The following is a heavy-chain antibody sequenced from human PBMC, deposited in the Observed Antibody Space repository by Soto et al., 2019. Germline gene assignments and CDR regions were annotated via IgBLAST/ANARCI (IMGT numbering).Heavy chain of an antibody. J-gene: IGHJ1*01. V-gene: IGHV1-2*04. CDR2: INPNSGGT. D-gene: IGHD3-16*01. CDR3: ARDVGDATGYFQH. Sequence: QVQLVQSGAEVKKPGASVKVSCKASGYTFTGYYMHWVRQAPGQGLEWMGWINPNSGGTNYAQKFQGWVPMTRDTSISTAYMELSRLRSDDTAVYYCARDVGDATGYFQHWGQGTLVTVSS. CDR1: GYTFTGYY.